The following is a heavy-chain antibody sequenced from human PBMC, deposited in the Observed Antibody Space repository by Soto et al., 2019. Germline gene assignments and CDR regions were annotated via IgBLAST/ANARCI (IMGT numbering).Heavy chain of an antibody. CDR3: AREGYCSSTSCYNYYYYGMDV. CDR2: INPNSGGT. V-gene: IGHV1-2*04. D-gene: IGHD2-2*01. Sequence: ASVKVSCKASGYTFTGYYMHWLRQSPGQGLEWMGWINPNSGGTNYAQKFQGWVTMTRDTSISTAYMELSRLRSDDTAVYYCAREGYCSSTSCYNYYYYGMDVWGQGTTVTVSS. CDR1: GYTFTGYY. J-gene: IGHJ6*02.